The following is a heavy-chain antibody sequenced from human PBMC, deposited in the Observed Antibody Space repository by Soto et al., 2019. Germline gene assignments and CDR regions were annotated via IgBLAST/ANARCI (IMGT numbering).Heavy chain of an antibody. J-gene: IGHJ3*02. CDR2: ISKTGGST. V-gene: IGHV3-23*01. D-gene: IGHD4-17*01. CDR3: AHPRGYGVFDAVDI. CDR1: GFIFSTYA. Sequence: EVQLLESGGGLVQPGGSLRLSCAASGFIFSTYAMNWVRQAPGRGLELVSAISKTGGSTFYAESVRGRFTISRDNSIDTLYLQMTSLRTEDTAVYYCAHPRGYGVFDAVDIWGQGTMVTVSS.